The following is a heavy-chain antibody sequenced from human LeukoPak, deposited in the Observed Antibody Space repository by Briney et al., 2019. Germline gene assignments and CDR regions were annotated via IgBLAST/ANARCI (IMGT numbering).Heavy chain of an antibody. CDR1: GFTVSSNY. CDR3: AKSAYYDSSGFYREYYFDY. D-gene: IGHD3-22*01. CDR2: IYSGGST. Sequence: GGSLRLSCAASGFTVSSNYMSWVRQAPGKGLEWVSVIYSGGSTYYADSVKGRFTISRDNSKNTLHLQMNSLRAEDTAVYYCAKSAYYDSSGFYREYYFDYWGQGTLVTVSS. J-gene: IGHJ4*02. V-gene: IGHV3-53*01.